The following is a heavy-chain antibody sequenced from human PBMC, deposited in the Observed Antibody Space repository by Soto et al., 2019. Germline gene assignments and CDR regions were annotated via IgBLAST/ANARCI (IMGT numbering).Heavy chain of an antibody. V-gene: IGHV4-30-4*01. Sequence: SETLSLTCTVSGGSMNSHDYYWSWIRQPPGKGLEWIGYIHNSGSTYYNPSLKSRLTISSDTSKNQFSLRLNSVTAADTDLYYCARGEVRGSLDIWGQGTMVTVSS. D-gene: IGHD3-10*01. CDR2: IHNSGST. CDR3: ARGEVRGSLDI. CDR1: GGSMNSHDYY. J-gene: IGHJ3*02.